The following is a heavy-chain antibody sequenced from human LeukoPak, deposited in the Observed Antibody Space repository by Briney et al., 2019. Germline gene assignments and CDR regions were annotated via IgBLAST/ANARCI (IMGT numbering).Heavy chain of an antibody. CDR3: AKDRCSSTSCYTPGWFDP. CDR1: GFTFSSYS. Sequence: GGSLRLSCAASGFTFSSYSMNWVRQAPGKGLEWVSYISSSSSTIYYADSVKGRFTISRDNAKNSLYLQTNSLRAEDTAVYYCAKDRCSSTSCYTPGWFDPWGQGTLVTVSS. J-gene: IGHJ5*02. D-gene: IGHD2-2*02. V-gene: IGHV3-48*04. CDR2: ISSSSSTI.